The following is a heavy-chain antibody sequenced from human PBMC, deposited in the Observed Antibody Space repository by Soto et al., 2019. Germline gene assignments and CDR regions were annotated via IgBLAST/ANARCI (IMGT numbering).Heavy chain of an antibody. CDR3: ARAGAAPYYYYGMDV. D-gene: IGHD2-15*01. V-gene: IGHV1-18*01. Sequence: ASVKVSCKASGYTFTSYGISWVRQAPGQGLEWMGWISTYNGDTNDAPKFQDRVTMTSDTSTSTVYIELRSLRSDDTAVYYCARAGAAPYYYYGMDVWG. CDR2: ISTYNGDT. CDR1: GYTFTSYG. J-gene: IGHJ6*02.